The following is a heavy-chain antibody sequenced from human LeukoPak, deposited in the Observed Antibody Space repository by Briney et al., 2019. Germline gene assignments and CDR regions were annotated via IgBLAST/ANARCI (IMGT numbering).Heavy chain of an antibody. CDR2: MNPNSGNT. Sequence: ASVKVSCKASGYTFSSYDINWVRQATGQGLEWMGWMNPNSGNTGYTRKFQGRVTITRNTSISTAYMELSSLRSEDTAVYYCARGYCSSTSCHFDYWGQGTLVTVSS. J-gene: IGHJ4*02. D-gene: IGHD2-2*01. V-gene: IGHV1-8*03. CDR3: ARGYCSSTSCHFDY. CDR1: GYTFSSYD.